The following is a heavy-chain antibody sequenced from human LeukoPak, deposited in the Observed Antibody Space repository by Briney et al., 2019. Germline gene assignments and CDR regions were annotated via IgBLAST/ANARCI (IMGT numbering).Heavy chain of an antibody. CDR1: GGSISSYY. V-gene: IGHV4-59*01. CDR3: ALVLRGWFDP. J-gene: IGHJ5*02. D-gene: IGHD2-8*02. CDR2: IYYSGST. Sequence: SETLSLTCTVSGGSISSYYWSWIRQPPGKGLEWIGYIYYSGSTNYNPSLNSRVTISVDTSKNQFSLKLSSVTAADTAVYYCALVLRGWFDPWGQGTLVTVSS.